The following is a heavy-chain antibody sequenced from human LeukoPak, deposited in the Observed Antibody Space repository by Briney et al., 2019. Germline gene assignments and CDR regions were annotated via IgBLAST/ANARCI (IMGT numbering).Heavy chain of an antibody. Sequence: ASVKVSCKASGYTFTSYGISWVRQAPGQGLEWMGWINPNSGGTNYAQKFQGRVTMTRDTSISTAYMELSRLRSDDTAVYYCARGFFLYYYDSSGYSPYFDYWGQGTLVTVSS. D-gene: IGHD3-22*01. CDR2: INPNSGGT. CDR3: ARGFFLYYYDSSGYSPYFDY. CDR1: GYTFTSYG. V-gene: IGHV1-2*02. J-gene: IGHJ4*02.